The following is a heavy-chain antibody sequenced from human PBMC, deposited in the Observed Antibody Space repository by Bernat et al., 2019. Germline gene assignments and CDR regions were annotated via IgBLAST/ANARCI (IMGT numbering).Heavy chain of an antibody. Sequence: QVQLVESGGRVVQPGTSLRLSCEASGFIFSSYGMHWVRQAPGKGLEWVGVIWWDASNTHYSDAVRGRFIISRDDSKNTLFLQMNSLRGDDTAIYYCAREGGSNLAAAGTGADYWGQGTLVSVSS. D-gene: IGHD6-13*01. CDR2: IWWDASNT. CDR3: AREGGSNLAAAGTGADY. J-gene: IGHJ4*02. V-gene: IGHV3-33*01. CDR1: GFIFSSYG.